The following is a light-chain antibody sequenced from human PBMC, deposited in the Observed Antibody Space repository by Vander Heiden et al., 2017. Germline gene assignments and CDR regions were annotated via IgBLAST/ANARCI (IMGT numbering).Light chain of an antibody. CDR3: CSYAGSYTFV. Sequence: QSALTQPRSVSGSPGQSVTISCTGTSSDVGGYNYVSWYQQHPGKAPKLMIDDVSKRPSGVPDRFSGSKSGNTASLTSSGLQAEDEADYYCCSYAGSYTFVFGTGTKVTVL. V-gene: IGLV2-11*01. CDR1: SSDVGGYNY. CDR2: DVS. J-gene: IGLJ1*01.